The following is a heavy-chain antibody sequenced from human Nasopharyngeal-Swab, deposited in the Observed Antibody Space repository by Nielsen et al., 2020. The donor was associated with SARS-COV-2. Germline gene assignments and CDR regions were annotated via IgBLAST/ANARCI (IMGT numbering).Heavy chain of an antibody. J-gene: IGHJ4*02. CDR2: INPSGGST. CDR3: ARGYCSGGSCYLGVDY. D-gene: IGHD2-15*01. V-gene: IGHV1-46*01. Sequence: WVRQAPGQGLEWMGIINPSGGSTSYAQKFQGRVTMTRDTSTSTVYMELRSLRSEDTAVYYCARGYCSGGSCYLGVDYWGQGTLVTVSS.